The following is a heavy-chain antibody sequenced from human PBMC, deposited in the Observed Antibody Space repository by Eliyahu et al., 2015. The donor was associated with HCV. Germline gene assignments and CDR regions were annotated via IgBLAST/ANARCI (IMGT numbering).Heavy chain of an antibody. CDR2: ISYTGGST. J-gene: IGHJ4*02. CDR3: AKSGPAYCSSSSCPIDY. D-gene: IGHD2-2*01. Sequence: EVQLLESGGGLVQPGGSXRLSXXASGXXFSXYAMNWVRQAPGKGLEWVSGISYTGGSTYYADFVQGRFTISRDISNNTLYLQMHSLRAEDTAVYYCAKSGPAYCSSSSCPIDYWGQGTLVTVSS. V-gene: IGHV3-23*01. CDR1: GXXFSXYA.